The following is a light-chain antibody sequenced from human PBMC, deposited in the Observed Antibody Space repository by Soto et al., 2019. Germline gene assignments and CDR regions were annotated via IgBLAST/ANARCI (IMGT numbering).Light chain of an antibody. CDR3: VLFVGDGLGV. CDR1: SGSVSATNY. J-gene: IGLJ3*02. Sequence: QTVVTQEPSLSVSPGGTVTLTCGLNSGSVSATNYASWYQQAPGQAPRTLIYSTNTRSSGVPDRFSGSILGNKAALTITGAQADDDSDYFCVLFVGDGLGVFGGGTKLTVL. V-gene: IGLV8-61*01. CDR2: STN.